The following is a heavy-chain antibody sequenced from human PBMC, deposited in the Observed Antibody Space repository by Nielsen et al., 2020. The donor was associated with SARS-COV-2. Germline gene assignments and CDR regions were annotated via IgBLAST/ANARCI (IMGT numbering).Heavy chain of an antibody. CDR1: GFTFSSYA. CDR2: ISYDGSNK. J-gene: IGHJ4*02. V-gene: IGHV3-30-3*01. D-gene: IGHD3-22*01. CDR3: AKLGYDSSGYWPRFDY. Sequence: GGSLRLSCAASGFTFSSYAMHWVRQAPGKGLEWVAVISYDGSNKYYADSVKGRFTISRDNSKNTLYLQMNSLRAEDTALYYCAKLGYDSSGYWPRFDYWGQGTLVTVSS.